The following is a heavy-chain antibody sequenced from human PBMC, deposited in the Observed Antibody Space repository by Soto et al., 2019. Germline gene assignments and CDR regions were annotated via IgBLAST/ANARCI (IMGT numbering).Heavy chain of an antibody. J-gene: IGHJ6*02. CDR3: AREGGSNSWYGVGYYYYGMDA. V-gene: IGHV1-18*04. CDR1: GYSFTNYA. D-gene: IGHD6-13*01. CDR2: ISTYNGDT. Sequence: QVQLVQSGAEVKKPGASVKVSCTASGYSFTNYAISWVRQAPGQGLEWMGWISTYNGDTNYAQKVQGRFTMTTDTSTTTAYMELRSLRSDDTAVYFCAREGGSNSWYGVGYYYYGMDAWGQGTTVTVSS.